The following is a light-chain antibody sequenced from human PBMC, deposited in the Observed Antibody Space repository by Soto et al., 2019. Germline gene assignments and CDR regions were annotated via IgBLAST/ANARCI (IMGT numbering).Light chain of an antibody. J-gene: IGKJ4*01. V-gene: IGKV3-11*01. CDR1: QTVSSY. CDR2: DAS. Sequence: EIVLTQSPATLSLSPGERATLSCRASQTVSSYLLWYQQKRGQAPRLLIYDASNRATGIPARFSGSGSGTDFTLTITSLDPEDSAVYYCQQYVTSPPTFGRGTKVDIK. CDR3: QQYVTSPPT.